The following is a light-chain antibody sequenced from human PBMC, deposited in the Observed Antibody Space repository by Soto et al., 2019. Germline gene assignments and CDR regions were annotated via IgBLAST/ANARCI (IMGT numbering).Light chain of an antibody. CDR1: QTISSW. CDR2: GVS. J-gene: IGKJ1*01. Sequence: DIQMTQSPSTLSGAVGDRVTITCRASQTISSWLAWYQQKPGKAPNLLIYGVSSLHSGVPSRISGSGSETDFTLTISSLQPEDFATYYCQQSYSNPRTFGQGTMVDVK. CDR3: QQSYSNPRT. V-gene: IGKV1-39*01.